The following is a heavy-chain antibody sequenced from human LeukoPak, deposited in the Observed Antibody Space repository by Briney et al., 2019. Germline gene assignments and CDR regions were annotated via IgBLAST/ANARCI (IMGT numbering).Heavy chain of an antibody. CDR1: GFTFSDYY. Sequence: GGSLRLSCAASGFTFSDYYMSWIRQAPGKGLEWVPYISSSGSTIYYADSVKGRFTISRDNAKNSLYLQMNSLRAEATAVYYCAREGWQLEYDYWGQGTLVTVSS. CDR3: AREGWQLEYDY. V-gene: IGHV3-11*04. J-gene: IGHJ4*02. D-gene: IGHD6-13*01. CDR2: ISSSGSTI.